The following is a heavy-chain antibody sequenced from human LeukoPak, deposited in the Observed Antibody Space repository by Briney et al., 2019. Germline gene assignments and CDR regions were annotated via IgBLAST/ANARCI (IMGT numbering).Heavy chain of an antibody. CDR2: IYSGGST. CDR1: GFTVSSNY. J-gene: IGHJ4*02. Sequence: GGSLRLSCAASGFTVSSNYMSWVRQAPGKGLEWVSVIYSGGSTYYADSVKGRFTISRDNPKNTLYLQMNSLRAEDTAVYYCVRGIRDYGGRYYFDYWGQGTLVTVSS. D-gene: IGHD4-23*01. V-gene: IGHV3-53*01. CDR3: VRGIRDYGGRYYFDY.